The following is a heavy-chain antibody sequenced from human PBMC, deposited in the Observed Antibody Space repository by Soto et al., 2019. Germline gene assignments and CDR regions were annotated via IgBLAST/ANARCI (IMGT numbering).Heavy chain of an antibody. J-gene: IGHJ6*02. V-gene: IGHV3-30*03. CDR3: ASKHPNYYGMDV. CDR1: GFTFSSYG. CDR2: ISYDGSYK. Sequence: SLRLSCAASGFTFSSYGMHWVRQAPGKGLEWVAFISYDGSYKYYADSVKGRFTISRDNSKNTLYLQVNSLRPDDTSVYYCASKHPNYYGMDVWGQGTTVTVSS.